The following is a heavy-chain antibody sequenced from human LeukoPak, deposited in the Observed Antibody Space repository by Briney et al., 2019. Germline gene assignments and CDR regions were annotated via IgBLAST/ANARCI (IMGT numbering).Heavy chain of an antibody. CDR3: AMGDGGYGSDDY. CDR1: GYTFTSYG. Sequence: GASVKVSCKASGYTFTSYGISGVRQAPAQGLEWMGWISAYNGNTNYAQKLQGRVTMTTDTSTSTAYMELRSLRSDDTAVYCGAMGDGGYGSDDYWGQGTLVTVSS. V-gene: IGHV1-18*04. D-gene: IGHD3-10*01. J-gene: IGHJ4*02. CDR2: ISAYNGNT.